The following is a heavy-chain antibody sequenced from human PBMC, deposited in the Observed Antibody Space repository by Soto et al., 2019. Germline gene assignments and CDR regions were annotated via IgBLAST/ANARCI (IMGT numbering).Heavy chain of an antibody. V-gene: IGHV3-21*01. J-gene: IGHJ6*02. D-gene: IGHD6-6*01. CDR1: GFTFSSYS. CDR2: ISSSSSYI. CDR3: ARAFYSSSPSYYGMDV. Sequence: GGSLRLSCAASGFTFSSYSMNWVRQAPGKGLEWVSSISSSSSYIYYADSVKGRFTISRDNAKNSLYLQMNSLRAEDTAVYYCARAFYSSSPSYYGMDVWGQGTTVTVSS.